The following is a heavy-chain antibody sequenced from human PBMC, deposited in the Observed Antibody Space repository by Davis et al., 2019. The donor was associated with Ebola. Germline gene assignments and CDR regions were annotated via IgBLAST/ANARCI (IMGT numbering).Heavy chain of an antibody. D-gene: IGHD2-15*01. CDR1: RSILTTYA. CDR3: ASGGSHYYIMDV. V-gene: IGHV7-4-1*02. CDR2: INTNTGSP. J-gene: IGHJ6*02. Sequence: ASVKVSCKASRSILTTYAMSWVRQAPGQGFQWMGWINTNTGSPMYAQGLTGRYVFSLDTSVNTAYLEINGLKTEDTAVYFCASGGSHYYIMDVWGQGTTVTVSS.